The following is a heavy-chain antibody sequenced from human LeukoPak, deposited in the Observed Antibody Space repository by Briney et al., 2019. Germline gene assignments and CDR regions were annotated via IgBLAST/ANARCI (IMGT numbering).Heavy chain of an antibody. CDR1: GFTFSSYA. CDR3: ARDGSGWSTLRGFDY. CDR2: LSYDGNNK. D-gene: IGHD6-19*01. J-gene: IGHJ4*02. Sequence: GRSLRLSCAASGFTFSSYAMHWVRQAPGKGLEWVAVLSYDGNNKYYADSVKGRFTISRDNSKNTLYLQMNSLRTEDTAVYYCARDGSGWSTLRGFDYWGQGNQVTVSS. V-gene: IGHV3-30*04.